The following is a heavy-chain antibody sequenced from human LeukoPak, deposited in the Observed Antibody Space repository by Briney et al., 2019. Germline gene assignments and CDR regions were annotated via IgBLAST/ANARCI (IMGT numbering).Heavy chain of an antibody. D-gene: IGHD1-14*01. CDR3: ARQTPYNGNHYFDY. J-gene: IGHJ4*02. CDR1: GYTFTSYD. V-gene: IGHV1-8*01. CDR2: MNPNSGNT. Sequence: ASVKVSCKASGYTFTSYDINWVRQATGQGLEWMGWMNPNSGNTGYAQKFQGRVTMTRNTSISTAYMELSSLRSEDTAVYYCARQTPYNGNHYFDYWGQGILITVSS.